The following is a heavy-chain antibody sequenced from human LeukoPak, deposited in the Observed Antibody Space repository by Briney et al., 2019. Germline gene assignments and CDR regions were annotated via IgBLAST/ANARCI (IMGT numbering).Heavy chain of an antibody. Sequence: GRSLRLSCAASGFTFDDYAMHWVRQAPGKCLEWVSGISWNSGSIGYADSVKGRFTISRDNAKNSLYLQMNSLRAEDTALYYCAKDSQMTTVTTGNWFDPWGQGTLVTVSS. D-gene: IGHD4-17*01. V-gene: IGHV3-9*01. J-gene: IGHJ5*02. CDR2: ISWNSGSI. CDR3: AKDSQMTTVTTGNWFDP. CDR1: GFTFDDYA.